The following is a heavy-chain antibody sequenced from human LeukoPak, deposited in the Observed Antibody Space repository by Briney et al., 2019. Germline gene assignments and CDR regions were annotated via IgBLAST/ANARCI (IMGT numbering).Heavy chain of an antibody. CDR1: GFTFSSYW. D-gene: IGHD3-10*01. CDR2: IKQDGSER. V-gene: IGHV3-7*01. CDR3: ASKSG. J-gene: IGHJ4*02. Sequence: GGSLRLSCVASGFTFSSYWMSWVRQVPGRGLEWVANIKQDGSERYYVDSVKGRFTISRDNANKSLYHQMNSLRGDDTAVYYCASKSGWGQGTLVTVSS.